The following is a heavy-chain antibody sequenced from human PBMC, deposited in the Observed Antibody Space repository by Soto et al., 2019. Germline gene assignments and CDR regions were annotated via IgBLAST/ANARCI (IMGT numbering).Heavy chain of an antibody. CDR2: IIPIFGTA. V-gene: IGHV1-69*13. CDR1: GGTFSSYA. Sequence: SVKVSCKASGGTFSSYAISWVRQAPGQGLEWMGGIIPIFGTANYAQKFQGRVTITADESTSTAYMELSSLRSEDTAVYYCARGRDGYNLFGYWGQGTLVTVSS. D-gene: IGHD5-12*01. CDR3: ARGRDGYNLFGY. J-gene: IGHJ4*02.